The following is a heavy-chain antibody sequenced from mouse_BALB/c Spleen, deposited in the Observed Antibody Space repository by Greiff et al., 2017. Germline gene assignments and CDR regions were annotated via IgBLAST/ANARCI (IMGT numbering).Heavy chain of an antibody. CDR3: ARERGRTGTSWFAY. V-gene: IGHV5-4*02. D-gene: IGHD4-1*01. Sequence: EVKLMESGGGLVKPGGSLKLSCAASGFTFSDYYMYWVRQTPEKRLEWVATISDGGSYTYYPDSVKGRFTISRDNAKNNLYLQMSSLKSEDTAMYYCARERGRTGTSWFAYWGQGTLVTVSA. CDR2: ISDGGSYT. J-gene: IGHJ3*01. CDR1: GFTFSDYY.